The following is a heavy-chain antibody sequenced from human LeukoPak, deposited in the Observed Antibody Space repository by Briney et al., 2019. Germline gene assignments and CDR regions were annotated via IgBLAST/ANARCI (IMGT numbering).Heavy chain of an antibody. CDR3: ATRRGDSTGPFDY. CDR1: RFTFSSYA. CDR2: ISGSGGST. D-gene: IGHD6-25*01. V-gene: IGHV3-23*01. Sequence: PGRSLRLSCAASRFTFSSYAMSWVRQAPGKGLEWVSTISGSGGSTYYADSVKGRFTISRDNSKNTLYLQMNSLRAEDTAVYYCATRRGDSTGPFDYWGQGTLVTVSS. J-gene: IGHJ4*02.